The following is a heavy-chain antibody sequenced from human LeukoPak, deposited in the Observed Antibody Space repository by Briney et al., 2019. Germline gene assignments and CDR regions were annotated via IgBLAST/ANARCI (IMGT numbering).Heavy chain of an antibody. J-gene: IGHJ4*02. CDR3: ARSRRSWSTFDY. CDR1: SESFSGYY. Sequence: SETLSLTCAIYSESFSGYYWGWIRQPPGKGLEWIGNIYHSGSTYYNPSLKSRVTISVDTSKNQFSPKLTSVTATDTAVYYCARSRRSWSTFDYWGQGTLVTVSS. V-gene: IGHV4-38-2*01. CDR2: IYHSGST. D-gene: IGHD6-13*01.